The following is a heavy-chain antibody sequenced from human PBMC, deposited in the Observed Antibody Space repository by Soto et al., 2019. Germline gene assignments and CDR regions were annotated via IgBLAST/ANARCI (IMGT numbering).Heavy chain of an antibody. CDR2: INHSGST. V-gene: IGHV4-34*01. CDR1: GGSFSGYY. CDR3: ARGRRGYYYYYGMDV. Sequence: SETLSLTCAVYGGSFSGYYWSWIRQPPGKGLEWIGEINHSGSTNYNPSLKSRVTISVDTSKNQFSLKLSSVTAADTAVYYCARGRRGYYYYYGMDVWGQGTTVTVSS. J-gene: IGHJ6*02.